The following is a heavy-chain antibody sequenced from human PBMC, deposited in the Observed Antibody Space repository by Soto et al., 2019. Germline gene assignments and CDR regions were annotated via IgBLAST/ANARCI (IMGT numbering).Heavy chain of an antibody. CDR2: INHSGST. V-gene: IGHV4-34*01. CDR1: GGSFSGYY. CDR3: ARGRRGYYYYYGMDV. Sequence: SETLSLTCAVYGGSFSGYYWSWIRQPPGKGLEWIGEINHSGSTNYNPSLKSRVTISVDTSKNQFSLKLSSVTAADTAVYYCARGRRGYYYYYGMDVWGQGTTVTVSS. J-gene: IGHJ6*02.